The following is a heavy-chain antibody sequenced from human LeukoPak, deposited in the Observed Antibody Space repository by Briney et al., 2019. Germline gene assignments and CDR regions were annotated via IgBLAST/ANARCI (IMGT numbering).Heavy chain of an antibody. V-gene: IGHV3-7*01. CDR3: ARESLVGATVDY. Sequence: PSETLSLTCSVSDYSISSGYYWGWIRQPPGKGLEWVANIKQDGSEKYYVDSVKGRFTISRDNAKNSLYLQMNSLRAEDTAVYYCARESLVGATVDYWGQGTLVTVSS. CDR1: DYSISSGYY. D-gene: IGHD1-26*01. J-gene: IGHJ4*02. CDR2: IKQDGSEK.